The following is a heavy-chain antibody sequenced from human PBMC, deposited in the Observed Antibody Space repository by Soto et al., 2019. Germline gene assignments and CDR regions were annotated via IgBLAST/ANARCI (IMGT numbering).Heavy chain of an antibody. D-gene: IGHD2-2*01. CDR3: ARGYCSSTSCYVSGAFDI. CDR2: IYSGGST. J-gene: IGHJ3*02. Sequence: GGSLRLSCAASGFTVSSNYMSWVRQAPGKGLEWVSVIYSGGSTYYADSVKGRFTISRDNSKNTLYLQMNSLRAEDTAVYYCARGYCSSTSCYVSGAFDIWGQGTMVTVSS. V-gene: IGHV3-66*01. CDR1: GFTVSSNY.